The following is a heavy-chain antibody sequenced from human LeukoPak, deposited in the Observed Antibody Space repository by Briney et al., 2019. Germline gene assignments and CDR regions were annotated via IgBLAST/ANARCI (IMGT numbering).Heavy chain of an antibody. V-gene: IGHV3-9*03. CDR3: VKDSDGSGRYSGYFEA. Sequence: GGSLRLSCVASGCTFDDYAIDWVGQAPGKGLEGGSGISWNSANVVYAGAVEGRFTISRENAKKSVSLQMTSLRTDHMALYYCVKDSDGSGRYSGYFEAWGQGTLVTVSS. CDR1: GCTFDDYA. J-gene: IGHJ4*02. CDR2: ISWNSANV. D-gene: IGHD1-26*01.